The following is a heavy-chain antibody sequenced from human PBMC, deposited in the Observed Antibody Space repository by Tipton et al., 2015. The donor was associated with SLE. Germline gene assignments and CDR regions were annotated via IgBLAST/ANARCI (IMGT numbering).Heavy chain of an antibody. V-gene: IGHV4-39*07. CDR3: ARISQFAVAGNFDY. J-gene: IGHJ4*02. Sequence: TLSLTCTVSGGSISSSSYYWGWIRQPPGKGLEWIGSIYYSGSTYYNPSLKSRVTISVDTSKNQFSLKLSSVTAADTAVYYCARISQFAVAGNFDYWGQGTLVTVSS. D-gene: IGHD6-19*01. CDR2: IYYSGST. CDR1: GGSISSSSYY.